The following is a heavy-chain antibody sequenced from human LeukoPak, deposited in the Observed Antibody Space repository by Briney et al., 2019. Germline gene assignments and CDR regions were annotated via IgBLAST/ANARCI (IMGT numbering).Heavy chain of an antibody. V-gene: IGHV1-18*01. J-gene: IGHJ6*02. CDR1: GYTFTSYG. CDR3: ARDPLPPSPYGERYYYYYYGMDV. D-gene: IGHD4-17*01. Sequence: GASVKVSCKASGYTFTSYGISWVRQAPGQGLEWMGWISAYNGNTNYAQKLQGRVTMTTDTSTSTAYMELRSLRSDDTAVYYCARDPLPPSPYGERYYYYYYGMDVWGQGTTVTVSS. CDR2: ISAYNGNT.